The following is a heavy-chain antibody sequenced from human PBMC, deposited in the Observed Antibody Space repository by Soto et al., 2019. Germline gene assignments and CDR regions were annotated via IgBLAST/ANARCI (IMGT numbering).Heavy chain of an antibody. CDR1: GYTFTGYH. V-gene: IGHV1-2*04. J-gene: IGHJ4*02. Sequence: ASVKVSCKASGYTFTGYHMHWVRQAPGQGPEWMGWINPNSGGTNYAQKFQGWVTMTRDTSISTAYMELSRLRSDDTAVYYCARDSSGYYWGALDYWGQGTLVTVSS. D-gene: IGHD3-22*01. CDR2: INPNSGGT. CDR3: ARDSSGYYWGALDY.